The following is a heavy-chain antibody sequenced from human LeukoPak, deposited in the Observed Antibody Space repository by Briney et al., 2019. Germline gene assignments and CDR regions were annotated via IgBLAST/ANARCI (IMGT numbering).Heavy chain of an antibody. V-gene: IGHV1-69*13. J-gene: IGHJ5*02. CDR2: IIPTFGTA. CDR3: ALRLGELSTPPDNWFDP. D-gene: IGHD3-16*02. CDR1: GGTFSSYA. Sequence: SVNVSCKASGGTFSSYAISWVRQAPGQGLEWMGGIIPTFGTANYAQKFQGRVTITADESTSTAYMELSSLRSEDTAVYYCALRLGELSTPPDNWFDPWGQGTLVTVSS.